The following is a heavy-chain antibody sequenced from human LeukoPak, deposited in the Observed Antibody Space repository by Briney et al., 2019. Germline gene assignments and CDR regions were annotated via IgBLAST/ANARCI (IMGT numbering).Heavy chain of an antibody. CDR3: AKDLKVDYWCGSEYYYYYMDV. CDR1: GFSFSSYA. J-gene: IGHJ6*03. CDR2: ISGSGART. V-gene: IGHV3-23*01. Sequence: GGSLRLSCAASGFSFSSYAKRWVRQAPGKRLEWVSAISGSGARTYYADSVKGRITISRDNSKNTLSLQMNSLRAEYTAVYYWAKDLKVDYWCGSEYYYYYMDVWGKGTTVTVSS. D-gene: IGHD3-3*01.